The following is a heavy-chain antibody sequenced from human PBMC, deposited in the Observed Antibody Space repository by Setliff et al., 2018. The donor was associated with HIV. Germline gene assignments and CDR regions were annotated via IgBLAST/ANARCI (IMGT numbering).Heavy chain of an antibody. V-gene: IGHV3-7*01. Sequence: PGGSLRLSCIGSGFTFSDSWMTWVRQAPGKGLEWVANINPDGSDTNYADSVKGRFTISRDNAKNSLYLQMNSLRVEDTALYYCARDLNWGFDYWGQGTLVTVSS. CDR3: ARDLNWGFDY. J-gene: IGHJ4*02. CDR1: GFTFSDSW. CDR2: INPDGSDT. D-gene: IGHD7-27*01.